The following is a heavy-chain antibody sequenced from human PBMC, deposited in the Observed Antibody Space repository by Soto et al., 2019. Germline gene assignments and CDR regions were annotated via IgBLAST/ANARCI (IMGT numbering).Heavy chain of an antibody. CDR3: TTVTMVDYYFDY. V-gene: IGHV3-72*01. CDR2: IRKKTNRYTT. CDR1: GLTFTDRY. Sequence: GGSLCLSCAPSGLTFTDRYMDCVRRTPGKGLAWVGRIRKKTNRYTTEYAASVKGRFIISRDGSPHSLYLQKSSKKTDDTAVYYCTTVTMVDYYFDYWGYRTLLPVSS. J-gene: IGHJ4*01. D-gene: IGHD4-17*01.